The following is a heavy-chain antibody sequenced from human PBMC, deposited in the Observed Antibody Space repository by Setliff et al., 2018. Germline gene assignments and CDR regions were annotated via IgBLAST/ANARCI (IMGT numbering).Heavy chain of an antibody. CDR2: IKRKNEGGTT. V-gene: IGHV3-15*01. Sequence: GGSLRLSCAASGFTFSNAWMNWVRPTPGKGLEWAARIKRKNEGGTTDYAAPVKGRFTISRDDSKNTQYLQMNSLRTEDTAVYYCTTSVFLTGFDYWGQGTLVTVSS. D-gene: IGHD3-9*01. CDR3: TTSVFLTGFDY. J-gene: IGHJ4*02. CDR1: GFTFSNAW.